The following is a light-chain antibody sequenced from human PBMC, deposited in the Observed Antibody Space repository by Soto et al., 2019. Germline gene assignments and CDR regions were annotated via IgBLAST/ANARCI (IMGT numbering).Light chain of an antibody. J-gene: IGKJ4*01. Sequence: EIVLTQSPGTLSLSPGERATLSCRASQSVSSSYLAWYQQEPGQAPRQLIYGASSRATGIPDRFSGSGSGTDFTLTITRMEPEDFAVYSCQHYRTSFGGGTRVEIK. CDR2: GAS. V-gene: IGKV3-20*01. CDR3: QHYRTS. CDR1: QSVSSSY.